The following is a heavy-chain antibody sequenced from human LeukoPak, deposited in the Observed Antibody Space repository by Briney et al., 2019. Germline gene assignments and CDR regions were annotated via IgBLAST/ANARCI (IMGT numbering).Heavy chain of an antibody. J-gene: IGHJ4*02. CDR3: ARTYYYDSSGYPPFDY. CDR1: GYTFTGYY. D-gene: IGHD3-22*01. V-gene: IGHV1-2*06. Sequence: ASVKVSCKASGYTFTGYYMHWVRQAPGQGLEWMGRTNPNSGGTNYAQKFQGRGTMTRDTSISTAYMELSRLRSDDTAVYYCARTYYYDSSGYPPFDYWGQGTLVTVSS. CDR2: TNPNSGGT.